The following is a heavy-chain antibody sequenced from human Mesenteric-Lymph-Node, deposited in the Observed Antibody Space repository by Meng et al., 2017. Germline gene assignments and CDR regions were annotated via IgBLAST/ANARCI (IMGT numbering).Heavy chain of an antibody. CDR3: ARGSGSYYTLDY. Sequence: SLKISCVVSGFTFDDYAMNWVRQAPGKGLEWVPWISWNSEGVDYADSVKGRFTISRDNAKNSLYLQMDTLSSDDTALYYCARGSGSYYTLDYWGQGTLVTVSS. J-gene: IGHJ4*02. CDR2: ISWNSEGV. D-gene: IGHD1-26*01. CDR1: GFTFDDYA. V-gene: IGHV3-9*01.